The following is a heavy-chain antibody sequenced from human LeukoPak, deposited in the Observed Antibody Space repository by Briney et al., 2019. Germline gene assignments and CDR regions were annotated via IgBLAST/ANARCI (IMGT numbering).Heavy chain of an antibody. J-gene: IGHJ4*02. CDR2: INSDGGST. V-gene: IGHV3-74*01. D-gene: IGHD3-10*01. Sequence: GGSLRLSCAASGFTFSSYWIHWVRQAPGKGLVWVSRINSDGGSTNYADSVKGRFTISRDNAKNTLYLQMNSLRAEDTALYYCARDLGGTSWIGGFDHWGQGTLVTVSS. CDR1: GFTFSSYW. CDR3: ARDLGGTSWIGGFDH.